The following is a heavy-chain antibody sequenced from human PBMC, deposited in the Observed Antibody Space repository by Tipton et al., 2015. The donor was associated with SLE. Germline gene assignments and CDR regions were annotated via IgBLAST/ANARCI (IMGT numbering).Heavy chain of an antibody. J-gene: IGHJ4*02. V-gene: IGHV3-30*18. D-gene: IGHD3-22*01. Sequence: SLRLSCAASGFTFSSYGMHWVRQAPGKGLEWVAVISHDGSNKYYADSVKGRFTISRDNSKNTLYLQMNSLRTEDTAVYYCAKGGKGYDSSGYYYEDWGQGTLVTVSS. CDR3: AKGGKGYDSSGYYYED. CDR2: ISHDGSNK. CDR1: GFTFSSYG.